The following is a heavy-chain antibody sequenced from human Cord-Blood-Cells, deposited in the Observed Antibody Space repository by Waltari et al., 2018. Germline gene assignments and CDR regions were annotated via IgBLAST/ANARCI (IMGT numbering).Heavy chain of an antibody. CDR1: GFTFTSSS. CDR2: VVVGSGNT. V-gene: IGHV1-58*01. D-gene: IGHD3-10*01. Sequence: QMQLVQSGPEVKKPGTSVKVSCTASGFTFTSSSVQGVRQARGQRLEWIGWVVVGSGNTNYAQKFQERVTITRDMSTSTAYMELSSLRSEDTAVYYCAASYGSGSYYDYWGQGTLVTVSS. CDR3: AASYGSGSYYDY. J-gene: IGHJ4*02.